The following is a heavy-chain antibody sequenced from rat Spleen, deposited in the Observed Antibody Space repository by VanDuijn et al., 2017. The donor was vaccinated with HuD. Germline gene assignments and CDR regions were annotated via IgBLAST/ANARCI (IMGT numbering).Heavy chain of an antibody. CDR1: GLTFSDYA. J-gene: IGHJ2*01. V-gene: IGHV5-29*01. CDR2: ISFDGSST. CDR3: ARFFDS. Sequence: EVHLVESGGGLVPPGRSLKLSCAVSGLTFSDYAMAWVRQAPTKGLEWVATISFDGSSTYYGDSVKGRFTISRDNAQRTLYLQMDSLRSEDTATYYCARFFDSWGQGVMVTVSS.